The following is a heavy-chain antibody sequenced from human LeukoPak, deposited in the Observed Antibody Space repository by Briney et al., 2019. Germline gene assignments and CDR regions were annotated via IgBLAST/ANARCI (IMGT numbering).Heavy chain of an antibody. CDR1: GFTVSSIY. CDR3: ARVSTNYFDY. V-gene: IGHV3-21*05. J-gene: IGHJ4*02. Sequence: PGGSLRLSCAASGFTVSSIYMTWVRQAPEMGLEWVAYISSDGNSIHYADSVKGRFTISRDNAKESLYLHINSLRAEDTAIYYCARVSTNYFDYWGEGALVTVSS. CDR2: ISSDGNSI. D-gene: IGHD5/OR15-5a*01.